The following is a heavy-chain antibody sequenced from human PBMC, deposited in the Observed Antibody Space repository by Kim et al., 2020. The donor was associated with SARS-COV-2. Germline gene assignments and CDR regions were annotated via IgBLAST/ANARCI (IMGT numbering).Heavy chain of an antibody. Sequence: GGSLRLSCAASGFTFSSYWMHWVRQAPGKGLVWVSRINSDGSSTSYADSVKGRFTISRDNAKNTLYLQMNSLRAEDTAVYYCARSMNHPRTIAAAGTGNYYGMDVWGQGTTVTVSS. CDR2: INSDGSST. J-gene: IGHJ6*02. CDR3: ARSMNHPRTIAAAGTGNYYGMDV. V-gene: IGHV3-74*01. D-gene: IGHD6-13*01. CDR1: GFTFSSYW.